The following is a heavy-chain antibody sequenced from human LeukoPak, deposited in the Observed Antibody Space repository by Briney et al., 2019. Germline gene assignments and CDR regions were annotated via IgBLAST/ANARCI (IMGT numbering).Heavy chain of an antibody. J-gene: IGHJ6*03. D-gene: IGHD6-13*01. CDR1: GFTFSSYE. V-gene: IGHV3-48*03. CDR2: ISSSGSTI. CDR3: ARGVAAAGKADYYYYMDV. Sequence: GGSLRLSCAASGFTFSSYEMNWVRQAPGKVLEWVSYISSSGSTIYYADSVKGRFTISRDNAKNSLYLQMNSLRAEDTAVYYCARGVAAAGKADYYYYMDVWGKGTTVTISS.